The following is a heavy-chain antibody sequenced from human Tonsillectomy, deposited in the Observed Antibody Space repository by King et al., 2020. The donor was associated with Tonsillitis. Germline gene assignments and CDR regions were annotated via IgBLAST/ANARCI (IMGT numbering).Heavy chain of an antibody. CDR3: ARLYSGGYRSAYYYYYMDV. Sequence: VQLVQSGAEVKKPGASVKFSCKASGYTFTSYGISWVRQAPGQGLEWMGWISAYNGNTNNPQKLKARTTMTTDTSTSPTYMALRSRRSDDTAVYYCARLYSGGYRSAYYYYYMDVWGKGTTVTVSS. J-gene: IGHJ6*03. CDR2: ISAYNGNT. V-gene: IGHV1-18*01. D-gene: IGHD1-26*01. CDR1: GYTFTSYG.